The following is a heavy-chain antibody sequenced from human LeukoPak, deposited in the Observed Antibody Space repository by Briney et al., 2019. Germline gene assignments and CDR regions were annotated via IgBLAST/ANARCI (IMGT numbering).Heavy chain of an antibody. V-gene: IGHV3-48*03. Sequence: GGSLRLSCAASGSTFSSYERNWVRQAPGKGLEWVSYISSSGSTIYYADSVKGRFTISRDNAKNSLYLQMNSLRAEDTAVYYCARTDSSSWSNWFDPWGQGTLVTVSS. CDR1: GSTFSSYE. CDR2: ISSSGSTI. D-gene: IGHD6-13*01. J-gene: IGHJ5*02. CDR3: ARTDSSSWSNWFDP.